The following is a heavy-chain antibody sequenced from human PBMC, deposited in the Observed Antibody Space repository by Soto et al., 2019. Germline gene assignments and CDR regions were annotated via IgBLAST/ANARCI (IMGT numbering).Heavy chain of an antibody. Sequence: PSETLSLTCTVSGGSISSSSYYWGWIRQPPGKGLEWIGSIYYSGSTYYNPSLKSRVTISVDTSKNQFSLKLSSVTAADTAVYYCARHISSSWYTSGYYFDYWGQGTLVTSPQ. V-gene: IGHV4-39*01. CDR2: IYYSGST. CDR3: ARHISSSWYTSGYYFDY. J-gene: IGHJ4*02. D-gene: IGHD6-13*01. CDR1: GGSISSSSYY.